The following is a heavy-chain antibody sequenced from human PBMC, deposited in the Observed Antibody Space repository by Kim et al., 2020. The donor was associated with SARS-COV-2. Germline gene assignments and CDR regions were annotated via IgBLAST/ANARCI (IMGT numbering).Heavy chain of an antibody. CDR3: AKVSYYDSSGYYYVEDKGNAFDL. D-gene: IGHD3-22*01. Sequence: GGSLRLSCAASGFTFSSYGMHWVRQAPGKGLEWVAVISYDGSNKYYAASVKGRFTISRDNSKNTLYVQMTSLRAEDTAVYYCAKVSYYDSSGYYYVEDKGNAFDLGGQGTSVPVFS. V-gene: IGHV3-30*18. CDR2: ISYDGSNK. CDR1: GFTFSSYG. J-gene: IGHJ3*01.